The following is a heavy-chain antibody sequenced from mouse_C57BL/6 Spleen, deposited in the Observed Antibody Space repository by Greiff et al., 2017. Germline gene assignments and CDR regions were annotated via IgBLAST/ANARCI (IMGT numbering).Heavy chain of an antibody. CDR3: ARRAPGGNYDWYFDV. D-gene: IGHD2-1*01. CDR2: IYPGDGDT. CDR1: GYAFSSSW. J-gene: IGHJ1*03. V-gene: IGHV1-82*01. Sequence: QVQLQQSGPELVKPGASVKISCKASGYAFSSSWMNWVKQRPGKGLEWIGRIYPGDGDTNYNGKFKGKATLTADKSSSTAYMQLSSLTSEDSAVYFCARRAPGGNYDWYFDVWGTGTTVTVSS.